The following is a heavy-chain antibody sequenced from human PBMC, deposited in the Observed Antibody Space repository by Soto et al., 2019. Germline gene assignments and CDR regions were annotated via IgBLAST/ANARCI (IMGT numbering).Heavy chain of an antibody. J-gene: IGHJ4*02. CDR3: ARDRVWFGDFSPKPYYFDY. CDR2: ISPNNGNI. D-gene: IGHD3-10*01. V-gene: IGHV1-18*01. Sequence: QVQLVQSGGEVKKPGASVRVSCKAPDNTFIRYGISWVRQAPGQGLEGMGWISPNNGNINYAQKFQGRVTMTTEKSTSTAYMELRSLRSDYTAVYYCARDRVWFGDFSPKPYYFDYWGQGTLVAVSS. CDR1: DNTFIRYG.